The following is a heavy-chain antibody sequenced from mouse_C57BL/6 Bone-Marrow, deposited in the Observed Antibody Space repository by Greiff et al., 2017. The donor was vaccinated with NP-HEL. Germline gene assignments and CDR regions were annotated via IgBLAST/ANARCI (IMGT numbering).Heavy chain of an antibody. D-gene: IGHD2-1*01. J-gene: IGHJ3*01. CDR2: IDPENGDT. Sequence: VQLQQFGAELVRPGASVKLSCTASGFNIKDDYMHWVKQRPEQGLEWIGWIDPENGDTEYASKFQGKATITADTSSNTAYLQLSSLTSEDTAVYYCTTTRPYLYYAFAYWGQGTLVTVSA. CDR1: GFNIKDDY. V-gene: IGHV14-4*01. CDR3: TTTRPYLYYAFAY.